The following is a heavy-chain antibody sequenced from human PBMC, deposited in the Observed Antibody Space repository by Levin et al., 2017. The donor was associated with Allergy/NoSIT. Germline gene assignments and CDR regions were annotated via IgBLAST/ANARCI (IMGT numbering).Heavy chain of an antibody. CDR1: GGSISSGSYY. D-gene: IGHD3-10*01. V-gene: IGHV4-61*02. J-gene: IGHJ4*02. Sequence: TLSLTCKVSGGSISSGSYYWSWIRQPAATGLEWIGRIYSSGSANYNPSLKSRVTISVDTSKNQFSLKLSSVTAADTAVYYCARAEVGSEHWGQGTLVTVSS. CDR2: IYSSGSA. CDR3: ARAEVGSEH.